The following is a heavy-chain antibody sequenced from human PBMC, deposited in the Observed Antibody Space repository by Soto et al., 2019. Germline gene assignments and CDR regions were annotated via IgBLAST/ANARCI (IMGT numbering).Heavy chain of an antibody. CDR2: IIPILGIA. Sequence: SVKVSCKASGGTFSSYTISWVRQAPGQGLEWMGRIIPILGIANYAQKFQGRVTITADKSTSTAYMELSSLRSEDTAVYYCARCKWDRPCITGTTSSYYDMDVWRKGTTVTVSS. CDR1: GGTFSSYT. CDR3: ARCKWDRPCITGTTSSYYDMDV. D-gene: IGHD1-7*01. J-gene: IGHJ6*03. V-gene: IGHV1-69*02.